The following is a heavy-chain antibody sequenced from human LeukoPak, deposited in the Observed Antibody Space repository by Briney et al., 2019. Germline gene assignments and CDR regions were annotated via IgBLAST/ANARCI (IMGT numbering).Heavy chain of an antibody. CDR2: IKEDGSAK. D-gene: IGHD1-14*01. Sequence: GGSLRLSCAASGFIFRNAWMSWVRQAPGKGLEWLANIKEDGSAKNYVDSVKGRFTISRDNAKNSLYLQMNSLRADDTAVYYCARDRAYNSFDYWGQGTPVTVSS. CDR3: ARDRAYNSFDY. CDR1: GFIFRNAW. J-gene: IGHJ4*02. V-gene: IGHV3-7*01.